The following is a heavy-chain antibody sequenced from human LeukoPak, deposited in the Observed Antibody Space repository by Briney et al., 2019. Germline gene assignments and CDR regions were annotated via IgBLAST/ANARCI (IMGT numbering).Heavy chain of an antibody. V-gene: IGHV3-21*01. CDR2: ISSTSTYI. D-gene: IGHD5-18*01. J-gene: IGHJ4*02. Sequence: PGGSLRLSCVASGFAFSDDSMNWVRQPPGKGLEWVSSISSTSTYIYYADSVKGRFTISRDNARNSLSLQMNNLRVDDSAVYYCAREYTAMAYDYRGQGNLVTVSS. CDR1: GFAFSDDS. CDR3: AREYTAMAYDY.